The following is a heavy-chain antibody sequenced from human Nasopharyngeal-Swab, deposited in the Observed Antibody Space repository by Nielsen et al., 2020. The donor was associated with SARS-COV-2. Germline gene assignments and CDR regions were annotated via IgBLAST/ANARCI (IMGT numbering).Heavy chain of an antibody. J-gene: IGHJ4*02. CDR2: ISAYNGNT. CDR1: GYTFTSYG. CDR3: ARDDSSNYDFWSGYYTSFDC. V-gene: IGHV1-18*01. D-gene: IGHD3-3*01. Sequence: ASVKVSCKASGYTFTSYGISWVRQAPGQGLEWMGWISAYNGNTNYAQKLQGRVTMTTDTSTSTAYMELRSLRSADTAVYYCARDDSSNYDFWSGYYTSFDCWGQGTRVTVSS.